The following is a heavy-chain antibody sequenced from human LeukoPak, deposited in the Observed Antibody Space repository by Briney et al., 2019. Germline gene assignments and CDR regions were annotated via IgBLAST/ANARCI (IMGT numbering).Heavy chain of an antibody. CDR1: GGSISTYY. D-gene: IGHD2-21*02. CDR2: VYYSGRT. Sequence: SETLSLTCTVSGGSISTYYWNWIRQPPGKGLEWIGYVYYSGRTNYNPSLKSRVTISIDTSKSQFSLKLSSVTAADTAVYYCANRPTLYCGGDCYPRVGGQGTLVTVSS. CDR3: ANRPTLYCGGDCYPRV. J-gene: IGHJ4*02. V-gene: IGHV4-59*01.